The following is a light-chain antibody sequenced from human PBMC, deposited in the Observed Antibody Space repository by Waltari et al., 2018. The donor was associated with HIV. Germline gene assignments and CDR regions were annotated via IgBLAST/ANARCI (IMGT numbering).Light chain of an antibody. CDR2: GAS. CDR3: QQYGSSPFT. Sequence: EIVLTQSPGTLSLSPGERATLSCRASQSVSSGYLAWYQQKPGQAPRLLIYGASSRATGIPDRFGGSGSGTGFTLTISRLEPEDFAVYYCQQYGSSPFTFGPGTKVDIK. V-gene: IGKV3-20*01. J-gene: IGKJ3*01. CDR1: QSVSSGY.